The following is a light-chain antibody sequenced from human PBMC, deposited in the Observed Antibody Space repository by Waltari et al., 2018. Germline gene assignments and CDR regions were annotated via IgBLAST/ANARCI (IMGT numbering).Light chain of an antibody. CDR3: QSTDSSSTFYV. CDR1: ELPNQY. V-gene: IGLV3-25*03. Sequence: SYELTQPPSVSVFPGQTARITCSGDELPNQYVYWYQQRPGQAPLLVTYKDTERPSGIPERFSGSTSGTTVTLTITGVQAEDEADYYCQSTDSSSTFYVFGPGTKVTVL. J-gene: IGLJ1*01. CDR2: KDT.